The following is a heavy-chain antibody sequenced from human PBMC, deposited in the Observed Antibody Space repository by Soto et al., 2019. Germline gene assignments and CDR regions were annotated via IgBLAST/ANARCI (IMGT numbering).Heavy chain of an antibody. CDR3: ARQRTYDSSGYYYSFDP. D-gene: IGHD3-22*01. CDR2: IIPIFGTA. Sequence: ASVKVSCKASGGTFSSYAISWVRQAPGQGLEWMGGIIPIFGTANYAQKFQGRVTITADESTRTAYMELSSLRSEDTAVYYCARQRTYDSSGYYYSFDPWGQGTLVTVSS. J-gene: IGHJ5*02. V-gene: IGHV1-69*13. CDR1: GGTFSSYA.